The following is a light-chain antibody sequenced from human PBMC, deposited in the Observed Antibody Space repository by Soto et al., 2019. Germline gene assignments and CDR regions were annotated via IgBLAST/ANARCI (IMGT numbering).Light chain of an antibody. CDR1: ETISNW. V-gene: IGKV1-5*01. Sequence: DIQMTQSPSTLSASVGDRVTITCRASETISNWLAWYQQKPGKAPKILIYDATSLESGGPSRFSGSRSGTDFTLTISSLQPDDFATYYCQQYNSYSTFGQGTNVEVK. J-gene: IGKJ1*01. CDR2: DAT. CDR3: QQYNSYST.